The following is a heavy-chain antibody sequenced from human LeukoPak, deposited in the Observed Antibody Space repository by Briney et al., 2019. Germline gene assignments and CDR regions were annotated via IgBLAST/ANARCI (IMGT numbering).Heavy chain of an antibody. D-gene: IGHD7-27*01. V-gene: IGHV3-21*01. J-gene: IGHJ6*03. CDR3: ARVFFGEELGGYYYYYYMDV. Sequence: PGGSLRLSCAASGFTFSSYSMNWVRQAPGKGLEWVSSISSSSYIYYADSVKGRFTISRDNAKNSLYLQMNSLRAEDTAVYYCARVFFGEELGGYYYYYYMDVWGKGTTVTVSS. CDR1: GFTFSSYS. CDR2: ISSSSYI.